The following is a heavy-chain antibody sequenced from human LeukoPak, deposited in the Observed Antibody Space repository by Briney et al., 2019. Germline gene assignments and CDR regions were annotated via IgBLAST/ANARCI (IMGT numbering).Heavy chain of an antibody. V-gene: IGHV3-30*02. D-gene: IGHD5-12*01. CDR1: GFTFSSYG. J-gene: IGHJ5*02. CDR3: ARDIVATISSSGNWFDP. Sequence: AGGSLRLSCAASGFTFSSYGMHWVRQAPGKGLEWVAFIRYDGSNKYYADSVKGRFTISRDNSKNTLYLQMNSLRAEDTAVYYCARDIVATISSSGNWFDPWGQGTLVTVSS. CDR2: IRYDGSNK.